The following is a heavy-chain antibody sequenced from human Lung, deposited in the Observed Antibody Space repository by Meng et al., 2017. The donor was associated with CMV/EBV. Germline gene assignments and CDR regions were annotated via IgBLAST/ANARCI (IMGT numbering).Heavy chain of an antibody. CDR1: GYTFIGYN. D-gene: IGHD3-3*01. CDR2: INPNTGAT. V-gene: IGHV1-2*02. CDR3: ARLFHTSLGTNYYYGMDV. J-gene: IGHJ6*02. Sequence: SVXVSXXASGYTFIGYNIHWVRQAPGQGLEWMGWINPNTGATKFAERFQGRVTLTTDTSISTAYMELSRLKYDDTAVFFCARLFHTSLGTNYYYGMDVWGQGTXVTVSS.